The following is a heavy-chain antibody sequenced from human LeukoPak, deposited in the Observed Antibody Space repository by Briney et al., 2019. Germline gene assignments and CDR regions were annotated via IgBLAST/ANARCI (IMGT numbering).Heavy chain of an antibody. CDR1: GFTFSNYA. J-gene: IGHJ4*02. CDR2: ITSNGGST. CDR3: ARGYCTSTSCLSYFDY. V-gene: IGHV3-64*01. Sequence: RGSLRLSCAASGFTFSNYAMHWVRQAPGKGLEYVSTITSNGGSTYYANSVKGRITISRDNSKNTLYLQMGSLRTEDMAVYYCARGYCTSTSCLSYFDYWGQGTLVTVSS. D-gene: IGHD2-2*01.